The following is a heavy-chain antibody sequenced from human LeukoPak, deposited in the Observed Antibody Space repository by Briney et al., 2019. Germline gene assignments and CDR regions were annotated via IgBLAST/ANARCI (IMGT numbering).Heavy chain of an antibody. CDR3: ARAPYYYYYGMDV. J-gene: IGHJ6*04. CDR1: GYTFTGYY. CDR2: INPNSGGT. V-gene: IGHV1-2*04. Sequence: GASVKVSCKASGYTFTGYYMHWVRQAPGQGLEWMGWINPNSGGTDYAQKFQGWVTMTRDTSIGTAYMELSRLRSDDTAVYYCARAPYYYYYGMDVWGKGTTVTVSS.